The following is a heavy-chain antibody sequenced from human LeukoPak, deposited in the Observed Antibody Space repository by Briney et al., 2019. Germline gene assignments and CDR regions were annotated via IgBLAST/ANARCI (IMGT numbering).Heavy chain of an antibody. D-gene: IGHD3-3*01. CDR1: GFTFSVYY. CDR2: ISSSGSTI. CDR3: ARSPGILEHFDY. J-gene: IGHJ4*02. V-gene: IGHV3-11*04. Sequence: GGSLRLSCAASGFTFSVYYMSWIRQAPGKGLGWGSYISSSGSTIYYADSVKGRFTISRDNAKNSLYLQMNSLRAENTAVYYCARSPGILEHFDYWGQGTLVTVSS.